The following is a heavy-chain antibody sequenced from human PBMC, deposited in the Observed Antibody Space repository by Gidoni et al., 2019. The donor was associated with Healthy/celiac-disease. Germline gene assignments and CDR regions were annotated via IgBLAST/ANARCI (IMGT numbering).Heavy chain of an antibody. Sequence: QVLLVESGGGFVKPGGSLILSCAASGCTFTDHYMSWFRQAPGKGLECVSYISSSVSAMYYADSVKGRFTISRDNAKNSLYLKMSSLRVEDTAVYYCARGHSSSWSQGGAFDIWGQGTMVTVSS. CDR2: ISSSVSAM. CDR1: GCTFTDHY. D-gene: IGHD6-13*01. J-gene: IGHJ3*02. V-gene: IGHV3-11*01. CDR3: ARGHSSSWSQGGAFDI.